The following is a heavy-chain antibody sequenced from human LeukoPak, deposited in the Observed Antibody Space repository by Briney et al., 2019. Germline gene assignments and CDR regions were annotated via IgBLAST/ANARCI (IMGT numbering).Heavy chain of an antibody. D-gene: IGHD6-13*01. V-gene: IGHV3-30*02. CDR3: AKEGQLACDY. CDR1: GFTFSSYG. Sequence: GGSLRLSCAASGFTFSSYGMHWVRQAPGKGLEWVAFIRYDGSNKYYADSVKGRFTIARNNTKTTLYLQMNGLRAEDTAVYYCAKEGQLACDYWGQATLVTVSS. CDR2: IRYDGSNK. J-gene: IGHJ4*02.